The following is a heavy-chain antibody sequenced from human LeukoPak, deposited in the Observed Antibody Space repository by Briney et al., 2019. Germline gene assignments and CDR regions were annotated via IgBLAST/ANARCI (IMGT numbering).Heavy chain of an antibody. CDR2: INHSGST. CDR1: GGSFSGYY. V-gene: IGHV4-34*01. D-gene: IGHD2-2*01. Sequence: SETLSLTCAVYGGSFSGYYWSWIRRPPGKGLEWIGEINHSGSTNYNPSLKSRVTISVDTSKNQFSLKLSSVTAADSAVYYCARGGPLGYCSSTSCYAPGDYWGQGTLVTVSS. J-gene: IGHJ4*02. CDR3: ARGGPLGYCSSTSCYAPGDY.